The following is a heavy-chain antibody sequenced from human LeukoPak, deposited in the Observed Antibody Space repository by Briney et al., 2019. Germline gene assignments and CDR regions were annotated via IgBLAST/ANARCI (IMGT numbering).Heavy chain of an antibody. CDR2: INHSGST. CDR1: GGSFSGYY. V-gene: IGHV4-34*01. D-gene: IGHD3-16*01. J-gene: IGHJ4*02. CDR3: ARAFWGSAIDY. Sequence: PSETLSLTCAVYGGSFSGYYWGWIHQPPGKGLEWIGEINHSGSTNYNPSLKSRVTISVDTSKNQFSLELNSVTAADTAVYYCARAFWGSAIDYWGQGTLVTVSS.